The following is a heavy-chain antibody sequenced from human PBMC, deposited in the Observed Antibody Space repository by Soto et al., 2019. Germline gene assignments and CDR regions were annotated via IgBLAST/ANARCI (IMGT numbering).Heavy chain of an antibody. V-gene: IGHV4-59*01. CDR3: ARSPRSAGERYFDY. D-gene: IGHD6-13*01. CDR1: GGSISSYY. CDR2: IYYSGST. J-gene: IGHJ4*02. Sequence: SETLSLTCTVSGGSISSYYWSWIRQPPGKGLEWIGYIYYSGSTNYNPSLKSRVTISVDTSKNQFSLKLSSVTAADTAVYYCARSPRSAGERYFDYWGQGTLVTVSS.